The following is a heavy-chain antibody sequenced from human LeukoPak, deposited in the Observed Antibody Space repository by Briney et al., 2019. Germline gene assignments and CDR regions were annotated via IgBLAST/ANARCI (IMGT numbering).Heavy chain of an antibody. CDR3: ASLAGGDGSNLGAYFDY. CDR2: IYYSGST. V-gene: IGHV4-59*01. Sequence: SETLSLTRTVSGGSISSYYWSWFRQPPGKGLEWIGYIYYSGSTNYNPSLKSRVTISVDTSKNQFSLKLSSVTAADTAVYYCASLAGGDGSNLGAYFDYWGQGTLVTVSS. J-gene: IGHJ4*02. CDR1: GGSISSYY. D-gene: IGHD5-24*01.